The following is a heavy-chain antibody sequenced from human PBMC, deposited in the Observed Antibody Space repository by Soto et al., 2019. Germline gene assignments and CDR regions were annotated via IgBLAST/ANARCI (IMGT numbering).Heavy chain of an antibody. CDR1: GGTFSSYA. Sequence: QVQLVQSGAEVKKPGSSVKVSCKASGGTFSSYAISWVRQAPGQGLEWMGGIIPIFGTANYAQKFQGRVTITADEVTSTAYMELSSLRSEDTAVYYCAFPYCSGGSCYSCSLDYWGQGTLVTVSS. J-gene: IGHJ4*02. V-gene: IGHV1-69*01. CDR3: AFPYCSGGSCYSCSLDY. D-gene: IGHD2-15*01. CDR2: IIPIFGTA.